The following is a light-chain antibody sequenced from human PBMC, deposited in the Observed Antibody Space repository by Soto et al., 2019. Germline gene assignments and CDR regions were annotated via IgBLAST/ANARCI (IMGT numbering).Light chain of an antibody. V-gene: IGKV3-20*01. CDR3: QQYGSSPKT. CDR1: QSVSSNY. CDR2: GAS. J-gene: IGKJ1*01. Sequence: EIVLTQSPGTLSLSPGERVTLSCRASQSVSSNYLAWYQQKPGQPPRLLIYGASSRATGIPDRFSGSGSGTDFTLTMSRLEPEDFAVYYCQQYGSSPKTLGQGTKVDIK.